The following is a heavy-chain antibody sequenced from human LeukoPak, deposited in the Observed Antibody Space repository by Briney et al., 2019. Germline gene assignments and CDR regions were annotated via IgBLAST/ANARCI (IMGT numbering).Heavy chain of an antibody. CDR1: GFPFSNAW. J-gene: IGHJ6*02. Sequence: PGGSLRLSCAASGFPFSNAWMSWVRQAPGKGLEWVGRIKSKTDGGTTDYAAPVKGRFTISRDDSKNTLYLQMNSLKTEDTAVYYCTTDRFWSGPADYYYYGMGVWGQGTTVTVSS. D-gene: IGHD3-3*01. V-gene: IGHV3-15*01. CDR3: TTDRFWSGPADYYYYGMGV. CDR2: IKSKTDGGTT.